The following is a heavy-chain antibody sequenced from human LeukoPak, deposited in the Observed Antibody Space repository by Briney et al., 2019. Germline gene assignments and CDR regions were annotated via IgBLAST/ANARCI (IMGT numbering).Heavy chain of an antibody. J-gene: IGHJ6*02. Sequence: GGSLRLSCAASGFTFSSYGMHWVRQAPGKGLEWVAVIWYDGSNKYYADSVKGRFTISRDNSKNTLYLQMNSLRAEDTAVYYCARVVRWQYYYSSGYHGMDVWGQGTMVTVSS. CDR3: ARVVRWQYYYSSGYHGMDV. CDR2: IWYDGSNK. V-gene: IGHV3-33*01. CDR1: GFTFSSYG. D-gene: IGHD3-22*01.